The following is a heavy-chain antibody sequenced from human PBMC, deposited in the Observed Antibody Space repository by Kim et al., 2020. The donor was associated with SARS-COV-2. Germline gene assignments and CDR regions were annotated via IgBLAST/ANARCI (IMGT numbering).Heavy chain of an antibody. D-gene: IGHD1-1*01. CDR1: GFTFSKYW. CDR3: ARERGGGNEDS. Sequence: GGSLRLSCTASGFTFSKYWMHWVRQVPGQGLAWVSLINGDGTWTNYADSVRGRFTISRDNAKNTVDLHMHGLRVEDTAIYYCARERGGGNEDSWGQGTLV. J-gene: IGHJ4*02. V-gene: IGHV3-74*01. CDR2: INGDGTWT.